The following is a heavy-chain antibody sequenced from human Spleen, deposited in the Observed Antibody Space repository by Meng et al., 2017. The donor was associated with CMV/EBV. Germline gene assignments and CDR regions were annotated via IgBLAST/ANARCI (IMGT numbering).Heavy chain of an antibody. CDR2: INPNSGGT. Sequence: GQLRKVGAEVKKPGASVKVSCKASGYTFTGYYMHWVRQAPGQGLEWMGWINPNSGGTNYAQKFQGRVTMTRDTSISTAYMELSRLRSDDTAVYYCARATYDSSGYCLDYWGQGTLVTVSS. J-gene: IGHJ4*02. D-gene: IGHD3-22*01. CDR3: ARATYDSSGYCLDY. V-gene: IGHV1-2*02. CDR1: GYTFTGYY.